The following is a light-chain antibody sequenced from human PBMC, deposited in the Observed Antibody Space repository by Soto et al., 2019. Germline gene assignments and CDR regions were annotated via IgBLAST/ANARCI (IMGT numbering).Light chain of an antibody. CDR3: QVWDISSDLYL. CDR2: DDS. J-gene: IGLJ1*01. V-gene: IGLV3-21*02. Sequence: SYELTQPPSVSVAPGQTARITCGGNNIGSKSVHWYQQRPGQAPVLVLYDDSNRPSGIPERFSGSNSGSTATLTISSVEAGDEADYFCQVWDISSDLYLFGTGTKLTVL. CDR1: NIGSKS.